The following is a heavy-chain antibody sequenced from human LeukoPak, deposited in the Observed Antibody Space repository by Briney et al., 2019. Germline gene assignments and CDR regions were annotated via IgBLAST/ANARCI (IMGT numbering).Heavy chain of an antibody. CDR2: ISGSGGST. D-gene: IGHD3-22*01. V-gene: IGHV3-23*01. CDR3: ARAPIYYDSSGYYHDAFDI. CDR1: GFTFSSYA. J-gene: IGHJ3*02. Sequence: PGGSLRLSCAASGFTFSSYAMHWVRQAPGKGLEWVSAISGSGGSTYYADSVKGRFTISRDNSKNTLYLQMNSLRAEDTAVYYCARAPIYYDSSGYYHDAFDIWGQGTMVTVSS.